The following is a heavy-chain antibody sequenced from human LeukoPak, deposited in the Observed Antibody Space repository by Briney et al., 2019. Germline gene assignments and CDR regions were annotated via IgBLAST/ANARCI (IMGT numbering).Heavy chain of an antibody. V-gene: IGHV4-39*07. D-gene: IGHD7-27*01. CDR2: IYYSGST. Sequence: PSETLSLTCAVSGGSISSSSYYWGWIRQPPGKGLEWIGSIYYSGSTYYNPSLKSRVTISVDTSKNQFSLKLSSVTAADTAVYYCAELGNYFDYWGQGTLVTVSS. CDR3: AELGNYFDY. J-gene: IGHJ4*02. CDR1: GGSISSSSYY.